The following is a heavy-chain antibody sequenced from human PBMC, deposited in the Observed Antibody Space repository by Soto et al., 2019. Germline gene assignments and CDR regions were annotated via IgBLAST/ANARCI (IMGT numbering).Heavy chain of an antibody. Sequence: GGSLRLSCAASGFTFSNAWMSWVRQAPGKGLEWVGRIRSKTDGGTTDYAAPVKGRFTISRDDSKNTLYLQMNSLKTEDTAVYYCTTDPFDWLFFDYWGQGTLVTVSS. CDR2: IRSKTDGGTT. J-gene: IGHJ4*02. CDR1: GFTFSNAW. CDR3: TTDPFDWLFFDY. D-gene: IGHD3-9*01. V-gene: IGHV3-15*01.